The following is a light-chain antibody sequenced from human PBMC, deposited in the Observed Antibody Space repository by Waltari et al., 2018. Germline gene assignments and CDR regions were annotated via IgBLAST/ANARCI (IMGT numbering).Light chain of an antibody. Sequence: DIQLTQSPSSVSVSVGDRVTITCRASQSISNWLAWYQQKPGKAPKLLIHSASTWQSGVPSRFSGSGSGTDFTLTITNVQPEDFATYYCQQANSFPRTFGQGTRLEIK. CDR1: QSISNW. J-gene: IGKJ5*01. CDR2: SAS. CDR3: QQANSFPRT. V-gene: IGKV1-12*01.